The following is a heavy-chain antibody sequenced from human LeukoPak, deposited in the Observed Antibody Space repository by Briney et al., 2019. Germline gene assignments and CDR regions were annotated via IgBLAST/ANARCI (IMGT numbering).Heavy chain of an antibody. CDR1: GGSISSSSYY. Sequence: SETLSLTCTVSGGSISSSSYYWGWIRQPPGKGLEWIGSIYYSGSTYYNPSLKSRVTISVDTSKNQFSLKLSSVTAADTAVYYCARGRANQPFDYWGQGTLVTVSS. V-gene: IGHV4-39*07. D-gene: IGHD1-14*01. CDR2: IYYSGST. J-gene: IGHJ4*02. CDR3: ARGRANQPFDY.